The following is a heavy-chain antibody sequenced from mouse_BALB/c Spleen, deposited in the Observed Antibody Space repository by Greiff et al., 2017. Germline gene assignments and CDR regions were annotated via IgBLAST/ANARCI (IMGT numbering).Heavy chain of an antibody. CDR2: IYPGDGDT. CDR3: ARSTMITDWYFDV. Sequence: QVQLKQSGAELVRPGSSVKISCKASGYAFSSYWMNWVKQRPGQGLEWIGQIYPGDGDTNYNGKFKGKATLTADKSSSTAYMQLSSLTSEDSAVYFCARSTMITDWYFDVWGAGTTVTVSS. D-gene: IGHD2-4*01. V-gene: IGHV1-80*01. J-gene: IGHJ1*01. CDR1: GYAFSSYW.